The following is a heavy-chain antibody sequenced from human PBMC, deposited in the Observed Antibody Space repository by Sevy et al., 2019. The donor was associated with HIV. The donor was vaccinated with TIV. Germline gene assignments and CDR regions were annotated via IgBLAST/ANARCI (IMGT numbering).Heavy chain of an antibody. D-gene: IGHD3-22*01. Sequence: GGSLRLSCAASGFTFSSYSMNWVRQAPGKGLEWVSYISSSSSTIYYADSVKGRFTISRDNAKNSLYLQMNSLRDEETAVYYCARDRYYYDSSGFPLSRGPSDYWGQGTLVTVSS. CDR1: GFTFSSYS. V-gene: IGHV3-48*02. J-gene: IGHJ4*02. CDR2: ISSSSSTI. CDR3: ARDRYYYDSSGFPLSRGPSDY.